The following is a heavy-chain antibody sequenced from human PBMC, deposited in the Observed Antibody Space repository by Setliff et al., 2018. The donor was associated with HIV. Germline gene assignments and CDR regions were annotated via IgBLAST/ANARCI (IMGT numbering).Heavy chain of an antibody. V-gene: IGHV3-15*01. CDR2: IKSEADGGTE. CDR3: TTSWITDGYTFGPRKYYFDH. J-gene: IGHJ4*02. CDR1: GFFFKNAW. D-gene: IGHD5-18*01. Sequence: GGSLRLSCAASGFFFKNAWMSWVRQAPGKGLEWIGRIKSEADGGTEESAAFLKGRFTISRDDSKNTLYLQMNSLKTEDTAVYYCTTSWITDGYTFGPRKYYFDHWGQGTLVTVSS.